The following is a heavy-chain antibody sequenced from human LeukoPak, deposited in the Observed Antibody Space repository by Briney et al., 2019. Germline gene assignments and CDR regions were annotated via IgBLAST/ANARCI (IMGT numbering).Heavy chain of an antibody. J-gene: IGHJ4*02. CDR1: GFTFSSYS. Sequence: PGGSLRLSCAASGFTFSSYSMNWVRQAPGKGLEWLSVMYSGGSTYYAASVEGRFTISRDNSKNTVYLQMNSLRAEDTAVYFCARGGPGVFAYWGQGTLVTVSS. CDR3: ARGGPGVFAY. D-gene: IGHD3-10*01. CDR2: MYSGGST. V-gene: IGHV3-53*01.